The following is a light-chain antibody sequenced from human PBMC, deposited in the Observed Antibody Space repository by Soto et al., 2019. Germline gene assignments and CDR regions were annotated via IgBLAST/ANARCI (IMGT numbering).Light chain of an antibody. CDR3: SSFTRSSTRV. Sequence: QSVLTQPASVSGSPGQSITISCTGTSSDVGGYNYVSWFQQHPGKAPKLMIFEVNNRPSGVSDRFSGSKSGNTASLTISGLQPEDEADYYCSSFTRSSTRVFGSGTQLTVL. CDR1: SSDVGGYNY. CDR2: EVN. V-gene: IGLV2-14*01. J-gene: IGLJ7*01.